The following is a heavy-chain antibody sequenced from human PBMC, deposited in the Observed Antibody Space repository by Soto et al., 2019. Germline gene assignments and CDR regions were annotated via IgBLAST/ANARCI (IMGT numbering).Heavy chain of an antibody. Sequence: DVKLVESGGGLVQPGDSLRLSCEVSGFTFSMYSMSWVRQSPGKGLEWVAKIPQDGVDGHYADSVKGRFTISRDNGKNSLYLQLNNLRAEDTVVYYCARDHLILPAHDFFYGSDVWGRGATVTVSS. V-gene: IGHV3-7*03. J-gene: IGHJ6*02. CDR2: IPQDGVDG. CDR3: ARDHLILPAHDFFYGSDV. D-gene: IGHD2-21*02. CDR1: GFTFSMYS.